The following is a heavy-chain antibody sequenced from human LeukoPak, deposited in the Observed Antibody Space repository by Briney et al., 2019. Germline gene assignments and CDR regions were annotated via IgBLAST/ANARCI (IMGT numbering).Heavy chain of an antibody. CDR1: GFTFSSYG. Sequence: GGSLRLSCAASGFTFSSYGMHWVRQAPGKGLEWVAVISYDGSNKYYADSVKGRFTISRDNSKNTLYLQMNSLRAEDTAVYYCAKDAYYDSGQYFDYWGQGTLVTVSS. CDR3: AKDAYYDSGQYFDY. J-gene: IGHJ4*02. V-gene: IGHV3-30*18. CDR2: ISYDGSNK. D-gene: IGHD3-10*01.